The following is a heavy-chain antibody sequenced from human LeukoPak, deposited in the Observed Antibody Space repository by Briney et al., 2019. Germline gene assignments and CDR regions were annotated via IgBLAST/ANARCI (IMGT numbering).Heavy chain of an antibody. CDR2: ISAYNGNT. D-gene: IGHD6-13*01. Sequence: ASVKVSCKASGYTFTSYGISWVRQAPGQGLEWMGWISAYNGNTNYAQKLQGRVTMTTDTSTSTVYMELSSLRSEDTAVYYCARDGAAAGTYYYYMDVWGKGTTVTVSS. CDR3: ARDGAAAGTYYYYMDV. V-gene: IGHV1-18*01. CDR1: GYTFTSYG. J-gene: IGHJ6*03.